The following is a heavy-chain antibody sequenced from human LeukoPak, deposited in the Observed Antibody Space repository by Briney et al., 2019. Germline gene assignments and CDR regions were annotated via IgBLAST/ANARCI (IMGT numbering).Heavy chain of an antibody. CDR2: ISYDGSNK. J-gene: IGHJ4*02. CDR3: ARVAGDGYNFDY. Sequence: SGGSLRLSCAASGFTFSSYAMHWVRQAPGKGLEWVAVISYDGSNKYYADSVKGRFTISRDNSKNTLYLQMNSLRAEDTAVYYCARVAGDGYNFDYWGQGTLVTVSS. D-gene: IGHD5-24*01. CDR1: GFTFSSYA. V-gene: IGHV3-30-3*01.